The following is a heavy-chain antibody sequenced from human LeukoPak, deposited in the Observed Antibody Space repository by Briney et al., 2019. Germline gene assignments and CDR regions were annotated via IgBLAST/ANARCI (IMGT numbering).Heavy chain of an antibody. V-gene: IGHV3-9*01. Sequence: GGSLRLSCAASGFTFDDYAMHWGRQAPGKGLEWVSGISWNSGSIGYADSVKGRFTISRDNAKNSLYLQMNSLRAEDTALYYCAKDTLRRDGYNFDYWGQGTLVTVSS. CDR2: ISWNSGSI. J-gene: IGHJ4*02. CDR1: GFTFDDYA. CDR3: AKDTLRRDGYNFDY. D-gene: IGHD5-24*01.